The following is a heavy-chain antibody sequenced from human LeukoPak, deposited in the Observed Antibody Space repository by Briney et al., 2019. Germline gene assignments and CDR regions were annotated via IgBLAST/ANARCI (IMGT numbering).Heavy chain of an antibody. V-gene: IGHV3-7*03. CDR2: IKQDGSEK. D-gene: IGHD3-10*01. Sequence: GGSLRLSCAASGFTFSSYWMSWVRQAPGKGLEWVANIKQDGSEKYYVDSVKGRFTISRDNAKNSLYLQMNSPRAEDTAVYYCARNEDGLLRFGDGLSFDYWGQGTLVTVSS. J-gene: IGHJ4*02. CDR3: ARNEDGLLRFGDGLSFDY. CDR1: GFTFSSYW.